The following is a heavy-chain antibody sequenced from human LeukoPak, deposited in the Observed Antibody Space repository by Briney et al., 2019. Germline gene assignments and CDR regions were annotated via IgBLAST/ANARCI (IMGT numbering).Heavy chain of an antibody. D-gene: IGHD1-7*01. CDR3: ASSPPTGTTWYFDL. CDR1: AFTFSSYA. V-gene: IGHV3-64*01. J-gene: IGHJ2*01. Sequence: PGGSLRLSCAASAFTFSSYAMHWVRQAPGKGLEYVSAISSNGDSTYHANSVKGRFTISRDNSKNTLYLQMGSLRAEDMAVYYCASSPPTGTTWYFDLWGRGTLVTVSS. CDR2: ISSNGDST.